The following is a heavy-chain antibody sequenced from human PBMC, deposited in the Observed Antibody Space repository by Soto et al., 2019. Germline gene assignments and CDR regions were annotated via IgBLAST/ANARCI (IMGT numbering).Heavy chain of an antibody. D-gene: IGHD5-12*01. Sequence: SETLSLTCTVSGGSISSGGYYWSWIRQHPGKGLEWIGYIYYSGSTYYNPSLKSRVTISVDTSKNQFSLKLSSVTAADTAVYYCAREVQGGYSGYASSFVFDYWGQGTLVTVSS. CDR1: GGSISSGGYY. J-gene: IGHJ4*02. CDR3: AREVQGGYSGYASSFVFDY. CDR2: IYYSGST. V-gene: IGHV4-31*03.